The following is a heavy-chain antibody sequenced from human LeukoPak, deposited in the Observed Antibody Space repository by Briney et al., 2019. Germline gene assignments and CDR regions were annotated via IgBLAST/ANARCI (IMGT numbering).Heavy chain of an antibody. V-gene: IGHV3-30*04. CDR2: ISYDGSNK. J-gene: IGHJ4*02. Sequence: GGSLRLSCAASGFTFSSYAMHWVRQAPGKGLEWVAVISYDGSNKYYADSVKGRFTISRDNSKNTLYLQMNSLRAEDTAVYYCAREDPYGSGSYFDCWGQGTLVTVSS. CDR1: GFTFSSYA. D-gene: IGHD3-10*01. CDR3: AREDPYGSGSYFDC.